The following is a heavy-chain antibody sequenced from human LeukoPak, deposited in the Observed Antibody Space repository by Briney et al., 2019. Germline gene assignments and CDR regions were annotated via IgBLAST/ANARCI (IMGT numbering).Heavy chain of an antibody. Sequence: PGGSLRLSCAASGFTFSSYWMHWVRHGPGKGLVWVSRINRDGSSTSYADSVKGRFTISRDNAKNSLCLQMNSLRAEDTAVYYCARGPVVPAAEYCYYGMDVWGQGTTVTVSS. CDR3: ARGPVVPAAEYCYYGMDV. J-gene: IGHJ6*02. V-gene: IGHV3-74*01. CDR2: INRDGSST. CDR1: GFTFSSYW. D-gene: IGHD2-2*01.